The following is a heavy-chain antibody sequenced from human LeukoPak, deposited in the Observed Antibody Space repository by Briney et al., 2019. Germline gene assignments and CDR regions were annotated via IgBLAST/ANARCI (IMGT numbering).Heavy chain of an antibody. J-gene: IGHJ4*02. V-gene: IGHV3-23*01. D-gene: IGHD4-17*01. CDR3: ARDLYYGDYVFDY. Sequence: GGSLRLSCAASGFTFSSYAMSWVRQAPGKGLEWVSAISGSGGSTYYADSVKGRFTISRDNAKNSLYLQMNSLRAEDTAVYYCARDLYYGDYVFDYWGQGTLVTVSS. CDR2: ISGSGGST. CDR1: GFTFSSYA.